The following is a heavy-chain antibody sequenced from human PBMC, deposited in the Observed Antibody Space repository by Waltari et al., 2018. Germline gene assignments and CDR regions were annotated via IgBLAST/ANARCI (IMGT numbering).Heavy chain of an antibody. Sequence: QWQLQESGPGLVKPSGTLSLTCAVSADSMRHSFWWSWVRQAPGKGLEWIGQVHPSGRTNYTPSCASRVSISLDTSLNQFSLNLTSAAAADTAVYYCARDRGRGLYLESWSQGALITVSP. D-gene: IGHD2-15*01. CDR3: ARDRGRGLYLES. V-gene: IGHV4-4*02. CDR1: ADSMRHSFW. J-gene: IGHJ4*02. CDR2: VHPSGRT.